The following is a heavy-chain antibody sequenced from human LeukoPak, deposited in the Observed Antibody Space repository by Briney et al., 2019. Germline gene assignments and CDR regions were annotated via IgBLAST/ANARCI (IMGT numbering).Heavy chain of an antibody. CDR3: ARDLARYSSSTR. J-gene: IGHJ4*02. CDR1: GFTFSSYW. D-gene: IGHD6-6*01. CDR2: IKQDGSEK. Sequence: GSLRLSCAASGFTFSSYWMSWVRQAPGKGLEWVANIKQDGSEKYYVDSVKGRFTISRDNAKNSLYLQMNSQRAEDTAVYYCARDLARYSSSTRWGQGTLVTVSS. V-gene: IGHV3-7*01.